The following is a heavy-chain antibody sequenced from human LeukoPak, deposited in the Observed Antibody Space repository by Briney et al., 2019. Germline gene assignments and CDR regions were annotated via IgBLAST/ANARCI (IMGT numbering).Heavy chain of an antibody. V-gene: IGHV1-46*01. J-gene: IGHJ4*02. Sequence: ASVKVSCKASGYTLTSYYMHWVRQAPGQGLEWMGIINPSGGSTSYAQKFQGRVTMTRDTSTSTVYMELSSLRSEDTAVYYCQAAGTSSFDYWGQGTLVTVSS. D-gene: IGHD6-13*01. CDR2: INPSGGST. CDR3: QAAGTSSFDY. CDR1: GYTLTSYY.